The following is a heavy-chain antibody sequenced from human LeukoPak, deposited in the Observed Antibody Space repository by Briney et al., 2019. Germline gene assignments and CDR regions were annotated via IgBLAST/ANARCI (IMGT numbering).Heavy chain of an antibody. CDR2: IIPIFGTA. Sequence: SVKVSCKASGGTFSSYAISWVRQAPGQGLERMGGIIPIFGTANYAQKFQGRVTITTDESTSTAYMELSSLRSEDTAVYYCARACYGGNSLGEGWFDPWGQGTLVTVSS. CDR1: GGTFSSYA. CDR3: ARACYGGNSLGEGWFDP. V-gene: IGHV1-69*05. J-gene: IGHJ5*02. D-gene: IGHD4-23*01.